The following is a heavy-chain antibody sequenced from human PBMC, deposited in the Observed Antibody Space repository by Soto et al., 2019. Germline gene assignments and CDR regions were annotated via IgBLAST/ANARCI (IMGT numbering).Heavy chain of an antibody. CDR1: GFTFSSYS. CDR3: AREDTIFGVVIGCMDV. Sequence: LRLSCAASGFTFSSYSMNWVRQAPGKGLEWVSSISSSSSYIYYADSVKGRFTISRDNAKNSLYLQMNSLRAEDTAVYYCAREDTIFGVVIGCMDVWGQGTTVTVSS. CDR2: ISSSSSYI. J-gene: IGHJ6*02. V-gene: IGHV3-21*01. D-gene: IGHD3-3*01.